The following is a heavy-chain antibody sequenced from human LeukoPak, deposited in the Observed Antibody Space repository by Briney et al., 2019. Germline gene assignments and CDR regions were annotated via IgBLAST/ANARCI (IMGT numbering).Heavy chain of an antibody. Sequence: SETLSLTCAVYGGSFSGYYWSRIRQPPGKGLEWIGEINHSGSTNYNPSLKSRVTISVDTSKNQFSLKLSSVTAADTAVYYCARGLRGLWSFYTTLYYFDYWGQGTLVTVSS. J-gene: IGHJ4*02. V-gene: IGHV4-34*01. CDR1: GGSFSGYY. CDR2: INHSGST. D-gene: IGHD5-18*01. CDR3: ARGLRGLWSFYTTLYYFDY.